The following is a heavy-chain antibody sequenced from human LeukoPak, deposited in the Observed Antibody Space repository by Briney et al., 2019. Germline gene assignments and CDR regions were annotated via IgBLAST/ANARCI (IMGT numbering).Heavy chain of an antibody. V-gene: IGHV1-24*01. D-gene: IGHD3-22*01. CDR2: FDPEDGET. Sequence: GASVKVSCKVSGYTLTELSMHWVRQAPGKGLEWMGGFDPEDGETIYAQKFQGRVTMTEDTSTDTAYMELSSLRSEDTAVYYCATGRYYDSSGYYFRHNWFDPWGQGTQVTVSS. CDR1: GYTLTELS. J-gene: IGHJ5*02. CDR3: ATGRYYDSSGYYFRHNWFDP.